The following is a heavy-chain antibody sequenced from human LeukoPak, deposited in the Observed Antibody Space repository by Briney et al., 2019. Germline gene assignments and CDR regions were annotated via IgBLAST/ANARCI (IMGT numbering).Heavy chain of an antibody. D-gene: IGHD6-13*01. Sequence: SVKVSCKASGGTLSSYAISWVRQAPGQGLEWMGGIIPIFGTANYAQKFQGRVTITADESTSTAYMELSSLRSEDTAVYYCASSIAAAGTGWFDPWGQGTLVTVSS. CDR3: ASSIAAAGTGWFDP. CDR1: GGTLSSYA. J-gene: IGHJ5*02. CDR2: IIPIFGTA. V-gene: IGHV1-69*13.